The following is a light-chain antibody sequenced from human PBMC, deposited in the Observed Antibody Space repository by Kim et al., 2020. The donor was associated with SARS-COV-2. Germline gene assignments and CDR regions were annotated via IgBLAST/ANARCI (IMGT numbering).Light chain of an antibody. CDR2: EIT. V-gene: IGLV2-8*01. Sequence: PGQSVPISGSGSSTDCTTDNYVYWYQQPPGKAPNLIIYEITTRPSGVPDRFSGSKSGATASLTVSGLQAEDEADYYCTSHANDNYVFGTGTKVTVL. CDR1: STDCTTDNY. J-gene: IGLJ1*01. CDR3: TSHANDNYV.